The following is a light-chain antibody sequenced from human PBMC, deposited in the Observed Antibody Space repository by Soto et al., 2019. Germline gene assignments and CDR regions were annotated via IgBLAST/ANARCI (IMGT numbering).Light chain of an antibody. J-gene: IGKJ4*01. CDR1: QGVLYTSNNKNY. V-gene: IGKV4-1*01. CDR3: QQYYKTPLT. CDR2: WAS. Sequence: DIVMTQSPDSLAVSLGERATINCKSSQGVLYTSNNKNYLAWYQQKPRQPPKLLIYWASVRESGVPDRFSGSGSETDFTLTISSLQAEDVAVYFCQQYYKTPLTFGGGTKVEIK.